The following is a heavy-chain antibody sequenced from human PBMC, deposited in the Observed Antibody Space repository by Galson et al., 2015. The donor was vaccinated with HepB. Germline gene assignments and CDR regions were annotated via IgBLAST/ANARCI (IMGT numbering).Heavy chain of an antibody. J-gene: IGHJ4*02. Sequence: SLRLSCAASGFTFSTSWMTWVRQAPGKRLEWVANIKQDGSEKYYVDSVKGRFTISRDNAKNSLSLQMNSLRAEDTAVYYCARGTYYFDYWGQGTLVTVSS. CDR1: GFTFSTSW. CDR2: IKQDGSEK. CDR3: ARGTYYFDY. V-gene: IGHV3-7*03.